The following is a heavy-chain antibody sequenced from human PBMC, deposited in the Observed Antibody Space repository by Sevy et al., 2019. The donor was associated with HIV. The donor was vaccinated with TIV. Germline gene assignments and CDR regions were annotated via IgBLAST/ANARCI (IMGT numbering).Heavy chain of an antibody. CDR1: GFTFYNYA. V-gene: IGHV3-49*03. CDR3: TGDERDLDALDI. CDR2: IRTTVNGGTA. Sequence: GGSLRLSCATSGFTFYNYAMSWFRQAPGKGLEWIGFIRTTVNGGTAEYAASVEGRFTISRYDSRSIAYLQMNNLKTEEAAVYYCTGDERDLDALDIWGQGTMVTVSS. J-gene: IGHJ3*02.